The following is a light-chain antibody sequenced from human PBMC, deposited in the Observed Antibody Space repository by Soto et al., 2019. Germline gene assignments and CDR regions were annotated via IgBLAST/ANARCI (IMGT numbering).Light chain of an antibody. CDR3: QQYGNSPQT. J-gene: IGKJ1*01. V-gene: IGKV3-11*01. CDR1: QSVNSY. CDR2: DAS. Sequence: EIVLTQSPATLSLSPGERATLSCRASQSVNSYLAWYQQKPGQAPRLLIYDASNRATGIPARFSGSGSGTDFTLTISRLEPEDFAVYYCQQYGNSPQTFGQGTKVDIK.